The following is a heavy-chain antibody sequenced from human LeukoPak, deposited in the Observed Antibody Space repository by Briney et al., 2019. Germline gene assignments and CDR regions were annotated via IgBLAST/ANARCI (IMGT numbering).Heavy chain of an antibody. V-gene: IGHV3-30*18. D-gene: IGHD5-24*01. Sequence: PGGSLRLSCAASGFTFSSYGMHWVRQAPGKGLEWVAVISYDGSNKYYADSVKGRFTISRDNSKNTLYLQMNSLRAEDTAVYYCAKDREKWLQWDYFDYWGQGTLVTVSS. CDR2: ISYDGSNK. CDR1: GFTFSSYG. J-gene: IGHJ4*02. CDR3: AKDREKWLQWDYFDY.